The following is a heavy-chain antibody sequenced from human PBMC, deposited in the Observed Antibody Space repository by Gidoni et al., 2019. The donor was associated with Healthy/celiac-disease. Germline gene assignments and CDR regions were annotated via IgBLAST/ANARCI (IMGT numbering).Heavy chain of an antibody. CDR2: INHSGST. D-gene: IGHD5-18*01. J-gene: IGHJ4*02. V-gene: IGHV4-34*01. CDR3: ARGRRGYSYGAIDY. Sequence: QVQIQQWGAGLLKPSETLSLTCAVYGGSFRGYYWSWIRQPPGKGLEWIGEINHSGSTNYNPSLKSRVTISVDTSKNQFSLKLSSVTAADTAVYYCARGRRGYSYGAIDYWGQGTLVTVSS. CDR1: GGSFRGYY.